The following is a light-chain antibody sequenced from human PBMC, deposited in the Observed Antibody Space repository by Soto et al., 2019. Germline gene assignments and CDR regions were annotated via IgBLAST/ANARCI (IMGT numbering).Light chain of an antibody. J-gene: IGKJ5*01. CDR2: EVS. CDR1: QVLLHITGETF. Sequence: DVVRTHTPLALSVARGRPAPRSCKSSQVLLHITGETFLFWYLQKPGQSPQLLIYEVSTRVSGVPDRFSGSGSGTDFTLEISRVETDDVGIYYCMKSTQLPPTFGQGTRREIK. V-gene: IGKV2D-29*02. CDR3: MKSTQLPPT.